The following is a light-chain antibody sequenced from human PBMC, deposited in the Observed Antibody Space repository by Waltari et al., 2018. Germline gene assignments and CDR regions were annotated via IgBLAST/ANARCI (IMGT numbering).Light chain of an antibody. J-gene: IGKJ2*01. CDR2: AAS. CDR1: QDISNW. V-gene: IGKV1D-12*01. Sequence: DIQMTQSPSYVSASVGDRVTITCRASQDISNWLAWYQQRPGEAPKLLIYAASILQSEVPSRFSGSGSGSDFTLTITSLQPDDFGSYHCQQVNSYPFTFGQGTKLEI. CDR3: QQVNSYPFT.